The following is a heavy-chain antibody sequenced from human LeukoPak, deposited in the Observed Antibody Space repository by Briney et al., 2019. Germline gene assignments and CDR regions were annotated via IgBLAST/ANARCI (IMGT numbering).Heavy chain of an antibody. V-gene: IGHV3-48*01. D-gene: IGHD1-26*01. Sequence: PGGSLRLSXAASGFTFSSYSMNWIRQAPGKGLEWVSYISSSSSTIYYADSVKGRFTISRDNAKNSLYLQMNSLRAEDTAVYYCASLVGATKDYWGQGTLVTVSS. CDR1: GFTFSSYS. J-gene: IGHJ4*02. CDR2: ISSSSSTI. CDR3: ASLVGATKDY.